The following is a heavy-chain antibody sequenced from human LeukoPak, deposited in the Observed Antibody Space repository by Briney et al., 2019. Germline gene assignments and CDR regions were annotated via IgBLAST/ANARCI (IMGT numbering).Heavy chain of an antibody. CDR2: IYPGDSDT. Sequence: KVSCKASGYTFTGYYMHWVRQAPGQGLEWMGIIYPGDSDTRYSPSFQGQVTISADKSISTAYLQWSSLKASDTAMYYCARHDRGWFDPWGQGTLVTVSS. V-gene: IGHV5-51*01. CDR3: ARHDRGWFDP. CDR1: GYTFTGYY. J-gene: IGHJ5*02.